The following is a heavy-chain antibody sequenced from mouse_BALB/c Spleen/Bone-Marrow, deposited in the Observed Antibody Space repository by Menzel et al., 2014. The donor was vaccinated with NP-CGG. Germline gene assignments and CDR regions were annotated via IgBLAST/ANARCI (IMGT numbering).Heavy chain of an antibody. J-gene: IGHJ4*01. Sequence: QVQLQQSGAELVKPGASVKLSCKASGYTFTSYWMHWVKQRPGQGLEWIGEINPSNGRTNYNEKLKSKATLTVDKSSSTAYMQLSSLTSEDSAVYYCARSSYYYGSSYVNAMDYWDQGTSVTVS. CDR3: ARSSYYYGSSYVNAMDY. CDR1: GYTFTSYW. CDR2: INPSNGRT. V-gene: IGHV1S81*02. D-gene: IGHD1-1*01.